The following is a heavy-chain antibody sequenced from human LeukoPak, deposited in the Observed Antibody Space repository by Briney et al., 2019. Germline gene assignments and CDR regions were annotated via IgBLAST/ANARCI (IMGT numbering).Heavy chain of an antibody. Sequence: GASVKVSCKASGYTFTGYYMHWVRQAPGQGLEWMGWINPNSGGTNYAQKFQGRVTMTRDTSISTAYMELSRLRSDDTAVYYCARDIAVVVAVGRDDAFDIWGQGTMVTVSS. CDR2: INPNSGGT. D-gene: IGHD2-15*01. J-gene: IGHJ3*02. CDR1: GYTFTGYY. V-gene: IGHV1-2*02. CDR3: ARDIAVVVAVGRDDAFDI.